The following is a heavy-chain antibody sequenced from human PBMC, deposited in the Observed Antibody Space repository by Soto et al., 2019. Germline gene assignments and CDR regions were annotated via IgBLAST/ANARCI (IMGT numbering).Heavy chain of an antibody. D-gene: IGHD3-10*01. CDR3: AALSITMVLGATAFYY. J-gene: IGHJ4*02. Sequence: QVQLQESGPGLVKPSETLSLTCTVSGGSISSYYWSWIRQPPGKGLEWIGYIYYSGSTNYNPSLRSQVTITVDTSKNQFSLKMSSVPAADTAVYYCAALSITMVLGATAFYYWGQGTLVTFSS. V-gene: IGHV4-59*01. CDR1: GGSISSYY. CDR2: IYYSGST.